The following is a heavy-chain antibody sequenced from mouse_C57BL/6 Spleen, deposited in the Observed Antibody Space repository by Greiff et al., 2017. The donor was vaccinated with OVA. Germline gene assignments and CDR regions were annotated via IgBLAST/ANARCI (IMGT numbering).Heavy chain of an antibody. V-gene: IGHV1-82*01. CDR1: GYAFSSSW. CDR2: IYPGDGDT. Sequence: QVQLQQSGPELVKPGASVKISCKASGYAFSSSWMNWVKQRPGKGLEWIGRIYPGDGDTNYNGKFKGKATLTADKSSNTAYMQLSSLTSEDSAVYFCARGYYYGSSSYFDVWGTGTTVTVSS. J-gene: IGHJ1*03. CDR3: ARGYYYGSSSYFDV. D-gene: IGHD1-1*01.